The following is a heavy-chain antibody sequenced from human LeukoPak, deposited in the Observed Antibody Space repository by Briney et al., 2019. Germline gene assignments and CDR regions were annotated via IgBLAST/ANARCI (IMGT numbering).Heavy chain of an antibody. J-gene: IGHJ5*02. CDR2: IYYSGST. CDR1: GGSISSSSYY. Sequence: SETLSLTCTVSGGSISSSSYYWGWIRQPPGKGLEWIGSIYYSGSTYYSPSLKSRVTISVDTSKNQFSLKLSSVTAADTAVYYCASSLFTAMVYHWGQGTLVTVSS. D-gene: IGHD5-18*01. CDR3: ASSLFTAMVYH. V-gene: IGHV4-39*01.